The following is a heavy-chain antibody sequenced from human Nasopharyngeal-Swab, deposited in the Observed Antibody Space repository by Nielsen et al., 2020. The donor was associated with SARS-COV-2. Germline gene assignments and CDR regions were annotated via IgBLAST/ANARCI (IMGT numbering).Heavy chain of an antibody. CDR3: AKDRDSGDDSDDYYHYYGMDV. Sequence: GGSLRLSCAASGFTFSSYAMHWVRQAPGKGLEWMTLISYDGSNKYYADSVKGRFTISRDNSKNTVNLQMNSLRAEDTAIYYCAKDRDSGDDSDDYYHYYGMDVWGQGTTVTVSS. CDR1: GFTFSSYA. D-gene: IGHD5-12*01. J-gene: IGHJ6*02. V-gene: IGHV3-30*04. CDR2: ISYDGSNK.